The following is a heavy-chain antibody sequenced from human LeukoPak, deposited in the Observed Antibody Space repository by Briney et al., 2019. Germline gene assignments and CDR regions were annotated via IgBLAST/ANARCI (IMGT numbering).Heavy chain of an antibody. D-gene: IGHD2-2*01. V-gene: IGHV4-30-4*08. J-gene: IGHJ5*02. CDR2: IYYSGST. CDR1: GGSISSGDYY. Sequence: PSQTLSLTCTVSGGSISSGDYYWGWIRQPPGKGLEWIGYIYYSGSTYYNPSLRSRVTISVDTSKNQFSLKLSPVTAADTAVYYCASTPVLGYCSSTSCYSFWFDPWGQGTLVTVSS. CDR3: ASTPVLGYCSSTSCYSFWFDP.